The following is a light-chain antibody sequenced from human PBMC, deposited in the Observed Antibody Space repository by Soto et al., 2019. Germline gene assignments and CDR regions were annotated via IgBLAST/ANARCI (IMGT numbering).Light chain of an antibody. Sequence: DIQMTQSPSTLSASVGDRVTITCRASQSISSWLAWYQQKPGKAPKLLIYDASSLESGVPSRFSGSGSGTDFTLTISSLQPEDFAIYYCQQTHSFPITFGQGTRLDIK. CDR2: DAS. J-gene: IGKJ5*01. CDR1: QSISSW. V-gene: IGKV1-5*01. CDR3: QQTHSFPIT.